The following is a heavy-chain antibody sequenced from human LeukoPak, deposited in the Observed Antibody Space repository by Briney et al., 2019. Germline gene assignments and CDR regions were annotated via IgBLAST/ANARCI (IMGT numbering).Heavy chain of an antibody. CDR3: ARDRVALDGMDV. J-gene: IGHJ6*02. CDR1: GFTLSSYS. V-gene: IGHV3-21*01. Sequence: PGGSLRLSCAASGFTLSSYSMNWVRQAPGKGLEWVSSISSSSSYIYYADSVKGRFTISRDNAKNSLYLQMNSLRAEDTAVYYCARDRVALDGMDVWGQGTTVTVSS. CDR2: ISSSSSYI. D-gene: IGHD5-12*01.